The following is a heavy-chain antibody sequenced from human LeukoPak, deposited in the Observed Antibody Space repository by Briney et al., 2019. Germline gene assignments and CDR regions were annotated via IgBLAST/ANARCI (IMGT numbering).Heavy chain of an antibody. Sequence: GGSLRLSCAASGFTFSSYWMHWVRQAPGKGLVWVSRINSDGSSTYYAESVKGRCTISRDNSKKTLFLQMNSLRAEDTAVYYCAKGSNNYPDNFDYWGQGTLVTVSS. D-gene: IGHD1-1*01. CDR2: INSDGSST. CDR3: AKGSNNYPDNFDY. V-gene: IGHV3-74*01. J-gene: IGHJ4*02. CDR1: GFTFSSYW.